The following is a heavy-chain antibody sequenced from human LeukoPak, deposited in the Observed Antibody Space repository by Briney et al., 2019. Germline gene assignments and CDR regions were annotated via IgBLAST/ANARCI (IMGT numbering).Heavy chain of an antibody. CDR2: ISGSGGST. V-gene: IGHV3-23*01. D-gene: IGHD3-10*01. Sequence: GGSLRLSCAASGFTFSSYAMSWVRQAPGKGLEWVSAISGSGGSTYYADSVKGRFTISRDNSKNTLYLQMNSLRAEDTAVYYCASGVRITMVRGVTNSIDYWGQGTLVTVSS. CDR3: ASGVRITMVRGVTNSIDY. J-gene: IGHJ4*02. CDR1: GFTFSSYA.